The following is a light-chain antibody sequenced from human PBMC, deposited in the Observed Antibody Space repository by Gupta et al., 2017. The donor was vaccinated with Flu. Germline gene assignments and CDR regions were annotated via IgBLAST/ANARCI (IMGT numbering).Light chain of an antibody. J-gene: IGLJ1*01. V-gene: IGLV2-14*01. Sequence: QSALTQPASVSGSPGQSITISCTGTSSDVGGSNYASWYQQHPGKAPKLMIYDVSNRPSGVSSRFPGSKSGNTASLTISGLQAEDETDYYCSSYTSSSTFYVFGTGTKVTVL. CDR2: DVS. CDR3: SSYTSSSTFYV. CDR1: SSDVGGSNY.